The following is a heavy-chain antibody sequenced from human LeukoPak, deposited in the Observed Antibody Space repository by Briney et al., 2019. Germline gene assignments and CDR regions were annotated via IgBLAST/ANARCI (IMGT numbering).Heavy chain of an antibody. J-gene: IGHJ4*02. Sequence: GGSLRLSCAASGFTFSYYSMNWVRQAPGKGLEWVSYISTSSSSTIYYADSVKGRFTISRDNAKNSLYLQMNSLRAEDTAVYYCARDRSGYSGYDFFDYWGQGALVTVSS. V-gene: IGHV3-48*04. CDR3: ARDRSGYSGYDFFDY. CDR2: ISTSSSSTI. D-gene: IGHD5-12*01. CDR1: GFTFSYYS.